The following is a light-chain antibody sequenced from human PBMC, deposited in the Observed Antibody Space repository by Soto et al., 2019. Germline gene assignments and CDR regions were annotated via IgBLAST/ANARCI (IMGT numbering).Light chain of an antibody. J-gene: IGLJ2*01. V-gene: IGLV2-11*01. CDR3: QSYDNILSAVV. CDR1: SSDVGGYNY. CDR2: DVS. Sequence: QSALTQPRSVSGSPGQSVTISCTGTSSDVGGYNYVSWYQQHPGKAPKLMIYDVSKRPSGVPDRFSGSKSGNTASLTISGLQAEDEADYYCQSYDNILSAVVFGGGTQLTVL.